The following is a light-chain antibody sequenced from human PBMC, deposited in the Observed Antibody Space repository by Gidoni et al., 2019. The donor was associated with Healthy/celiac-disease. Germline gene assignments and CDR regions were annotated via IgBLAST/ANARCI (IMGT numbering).Light chain of an antibody. V-gene: IGLV2-14*01. CDR3: SSYTSSSTPVV. Sequence: QSALTQPSSVSWSPGQSITISCTGTSSDVGGYNYFSWYQQHPGKAPKLMIYEVSTRPSGVSNRFSGSKSGNTAALTISGLQAEDEADYYCSSYTSSSTPVVFGGGTKLTVL. J-gene: IGLJ2*01. CDR1: SSDVGGYNY. CDR2: EVS.